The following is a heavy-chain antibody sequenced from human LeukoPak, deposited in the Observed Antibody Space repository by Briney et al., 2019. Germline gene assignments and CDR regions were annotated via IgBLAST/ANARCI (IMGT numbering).Heavy chain of an antibody. CDR1: GFTFSHYG. D-gene: IGHD4-11*01. V-gene: IGHV3-33*06. Sequence: GGSLMLSCVASGFTFSHYGMHWVRQAPGKGLEWVAVIWSDGTNQFYADSVKGRFTISRDDSQKRVFLRMTSLRAEDTAIYYCAKDAQRGFDYSNSLQYWGRGTLVTVSS. CDR2: IWSDGTNQ. J-gene: IGHJ4*02. CDR3: AKDAQRGFDYSNSLQY.